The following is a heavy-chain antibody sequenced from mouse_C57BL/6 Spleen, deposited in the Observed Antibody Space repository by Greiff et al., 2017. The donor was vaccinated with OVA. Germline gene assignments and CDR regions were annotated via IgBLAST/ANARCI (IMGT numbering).Heavy chain of an antibody. CDR1: GFNIKNTY. V-gene: IGHV14-3*01. J-gene: IGHJ2*01. D-gene: IGHD1-1*01. Sequence: EVQLQQSVAELVRPGASVKLSCTASGFNIKNTYMHWVKQRPEQGLEWIGRIDPANGNTKYDPKFQGKATITADSSSNTAYLQLSSLTSEDTAIYYCAFYYGSSPPYFDYWGQGTTLTVSS. CDR2: IDPANGNT. CDR3: AFYYGSSPPYFDY.